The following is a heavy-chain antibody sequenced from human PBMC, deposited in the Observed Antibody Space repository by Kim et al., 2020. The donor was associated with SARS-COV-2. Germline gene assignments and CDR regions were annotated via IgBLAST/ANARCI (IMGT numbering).Heavy chain of an antibody. CDR2: TYYRSKWYN. J-gene: IGHJ5*02. V-gene: IGHV6-1*01. Sequence: SETLSLTCAISGDSVSSNSAAWNWIRQSPSRGLEWLGRTYYRSKWYNDYAVSVKSRITINPDTSKNQFSLQLNSVTPEDTAVYYCAREAVLWGVIITRWFDPWGQGTLVTVSS. CDR1: GDSVSSNSAA. CDR3: AREAVLWGVIITRWFDP. D-gene: IGHD3-10*01.